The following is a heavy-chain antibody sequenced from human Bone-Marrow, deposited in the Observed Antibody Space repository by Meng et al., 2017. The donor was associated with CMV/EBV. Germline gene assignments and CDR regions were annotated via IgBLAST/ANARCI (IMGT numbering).Heavy chain of an antibody. CDR1: GFTFSSYA. D-gene: IGHD1-26*01. CDR3: AKVFSSRGGSYYPPFDY. Sequence: GESLKISCAASGFTFSSYAMSWVRQAPGKGLEWVSAISGSGGSTYYADSVKGRFTISRDNSKNTLYLQMNSLRAEDTAVYYCAKVFSSRGGSYYPPFDYWGQGTLVTVSS. J-gene: IGHJ4*02. V-gene: IGHV3-23*01. CDR2: ISGSGGST.